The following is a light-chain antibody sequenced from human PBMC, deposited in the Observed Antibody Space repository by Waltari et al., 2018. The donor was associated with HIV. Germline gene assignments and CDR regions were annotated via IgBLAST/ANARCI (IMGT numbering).Light chain of an antibody. V-gene: IGLV1-44*01. CDR2: STN. J-gene: IGLJ3*02. CDR3: AAWDDSLNGWV. CDR1: SSNIGSNT. Sequence: QSVLTQPPSASGTPGQRVTISCSGSSSNIGSNTVNWYQQLPGTPPKLLISSTNQRPSGVPERFSGSKAGTSVSLAISGLQSEDDTDYDGAAWDDSLNGWVFGGGTKLTVL.